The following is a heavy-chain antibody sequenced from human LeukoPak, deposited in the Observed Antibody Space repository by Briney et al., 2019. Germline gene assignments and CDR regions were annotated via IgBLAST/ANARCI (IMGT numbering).Heavy chain of an antibody. V-gene: IGHV3-30*02. Sequence: GGPLRLSCAASGFTFSTYAMHWVRQAPGKGLEWVALIWYDGSNKYYADSVKGRFTISRDNSKNTLYLQMSSLRAEDTAVYYCARESGYSGYARYYGMDVWGQGTTVTVSS. J-gene: IGHJ6*02. CDR2: IWYDGSNK. D-gene: IGHD5-12*01. CDR3: ARESGYSGYARYYGMDV. CDR1: GFTFSTYA.